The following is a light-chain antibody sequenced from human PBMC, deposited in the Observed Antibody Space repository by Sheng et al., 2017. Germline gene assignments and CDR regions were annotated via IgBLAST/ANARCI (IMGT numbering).Light chain of an antibody. Sequence: AIQLTQSPSSLSASVGDRVTITCRASQGIASALVWYQHNPGKAPKLLIYDASSLESGVSSRFSGSGSGTDFSLTISSLQPDDFATYYCQQFKSYPLTFGGGTKVEIK. V-gene: IGKV1-13*02. CDR1: QGIASA. CDR2: DAS. CDR3: QQFKSYPLT. J-gene: IGKJ4*01.